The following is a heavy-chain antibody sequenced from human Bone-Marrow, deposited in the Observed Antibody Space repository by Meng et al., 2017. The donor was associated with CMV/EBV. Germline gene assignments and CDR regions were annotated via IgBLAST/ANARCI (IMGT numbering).Heavy chain of an antibody. CDR1: GYTFTSYD. D-gene: IGHD3-10*01. CDR2: MNPNSGNT. V-gene: IGHV1-8*03. Sequence: ASVKVSCKASGYTFTSYDINWVRQATGQGLEWMGWMNPNSGNTGYAQKFQGRVTITRNTSISTAYMELSSLRSEDTAVYYCARGLYSYDSGSYIGPLGGSFDIWGQGTVVTVSS. J-gene: IGHJ3*02. CDR3: ARGLYSYDSGSYIGPLGGSFDI.